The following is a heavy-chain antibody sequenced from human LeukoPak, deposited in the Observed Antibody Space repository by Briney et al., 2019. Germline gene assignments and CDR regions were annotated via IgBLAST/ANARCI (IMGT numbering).Heavy chain of an antibody. CDR2: ISYDGSNE. J-gene: IGHJ4*02. V-gene: IGHV3-30*04. CDR1: GFTFSSYA. Sequence: GGSLRLSCAASGFTFSSYAMHWVRQAPGKGLEWVAVISYDGSNEYYADSVKGRFTISRDNSKNTLYLQMNSLRAEDTAVYYCASNDRTTVTTVDYWGQGTLVTVSS. D-gene: IGHD4-17*01. CDR3: ASNDRTTVTTVDY.